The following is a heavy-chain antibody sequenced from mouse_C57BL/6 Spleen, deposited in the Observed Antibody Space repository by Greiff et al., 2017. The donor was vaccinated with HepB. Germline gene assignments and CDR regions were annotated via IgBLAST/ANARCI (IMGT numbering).Heavy chain of an antibody. Sequence: QVQLQQPGAELVKPGASVKLSCKASGYTFTSYWMQWVKQRPGQGLEWMGEIDPSDSYTNYNQKFKGKATLTVDTSSSTAYMQLSSLTSEDSAVYYCASTMVTTRFAYWGQGTLVTVSA. D-gene: IGHD2-2*01. CDR2: IDPSDSYT. V-gene: IGHV1-50*01. CDR1: GYTFTSYW. CDR3: ASTMVTTRFAY. J-gene: IGHJ3*01.